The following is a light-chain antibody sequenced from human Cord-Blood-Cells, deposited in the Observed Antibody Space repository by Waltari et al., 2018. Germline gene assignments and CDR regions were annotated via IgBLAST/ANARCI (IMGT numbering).Light chain of an antibody. CDR3: CSYAGSSTYV. Sequence: QSALTQSPSVSGSPGQSVTISCTGTSSDVGGYNFVSWYQQHPGKAPKLMIYDVSKRPSGVSNRFSGSKSGNTASLTISGLQAEDEADYYCCSYAGSSTYVFGTGTKVTVL. J-gene: IGLJ1*01. CDR2: DVS. CDR1: SSDVGGYNF. V-gene: IGLV2-23*02.